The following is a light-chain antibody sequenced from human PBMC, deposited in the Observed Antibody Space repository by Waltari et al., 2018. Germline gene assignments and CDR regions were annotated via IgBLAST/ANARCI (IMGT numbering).Light chain of an antibody. CDR1: SSDIGRYNY. J-gene: IGLJ2*01. CDR3: NSFTSSNTVI. Sequence: QSALTQPASVSGSPGQSITISCTATSSDIGRYNYVSWFQQHPGKAPKLMIYDVRNRPSGVSNRFSGSKSDYTASLTISGLQAEDEAVYFCNSFTSSNTVIFGGGTKLTV. V-gene: IGLV2-14*03. CDR2: DVR.